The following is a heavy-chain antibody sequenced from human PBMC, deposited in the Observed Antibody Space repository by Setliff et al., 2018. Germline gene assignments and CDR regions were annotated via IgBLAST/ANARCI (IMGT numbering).Heavy chain of an antibody. V-gene: IGHV1-8*01. D-gene: IGHD3-22*01. Sequence: ASVNISCKASGYTFSSYDNNWVRQAPGQGLEWMGWMNPDSGNTAYAQKFQGRVTMTRNSSISTAYMGLSTLRSEDTAVYYCARAGDDSSGYYYDGGTDWGQGTLVTVSS. CDR1: GYTFSSYD. CDR3: ARAGDDSSGYYYDGGTD. CDR2: MNPDSGNT. J-gene: IGHJ4*02.